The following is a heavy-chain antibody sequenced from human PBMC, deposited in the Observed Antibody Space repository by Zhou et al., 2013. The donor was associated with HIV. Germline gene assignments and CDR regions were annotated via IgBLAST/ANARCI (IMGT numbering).Heavy chain of an antibody. V-gene: IGHV1-2*02. J-gene: IGHJ6*02. D-gene: IGHD1-26*01. Sequence: QVQLVQSGAEVKKPGASVKVSCRASKYTFTGYYMHWVRQAPGQGFEWMGWINPNSDATNYAEKFQGRVTMTRDTSVSTAYMELRSLRSDDTAVYYCARQRQELGRADVWGQGTTVTVS. CDR3: ARQRQELGRADV. CDR2: INPNSDAT. CDR1: KYTFTGYY.